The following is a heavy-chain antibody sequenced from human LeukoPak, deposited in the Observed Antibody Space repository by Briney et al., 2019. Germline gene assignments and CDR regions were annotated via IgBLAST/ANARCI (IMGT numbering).Heavy chain of an antibody. J-gene: IGHJ6*02. D-gene: IGHD1-26*01. V-gene: IGHV1-2*04. CDR1: GYTFTGYY. CDR3: ARDSYSGSYSYYGMDV. CDR2: INPNSGGT. Sequence: GASVKVSCKASGYTFTGYYMHWVRQAPGQGLEWMGWINPNSGGTNYAQKFQGWVTMTRDTSISTAYMELSRLRSDDTAVYYCARDSYSGSYSYYGMDVWGQGTTVTVSS.